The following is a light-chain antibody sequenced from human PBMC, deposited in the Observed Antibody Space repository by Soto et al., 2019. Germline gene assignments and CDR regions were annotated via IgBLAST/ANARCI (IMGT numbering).Light chain of an antibody. Sequence: IVMTQSQATLSVSPGERATLSCRASQSVSSNLAWYQQKPGQAPRLLIYGASNRATGIPDRFSGSGSGTDFTLTISRLEPEDFAVYYCQQYGSSGTFGQGTKVDSK. CDR2: GAS. CDR3: QQYGSSGT. V-gene: IGKV3-20*01. J-gene: IGKJ1*01. CDR1: QSVSSN.